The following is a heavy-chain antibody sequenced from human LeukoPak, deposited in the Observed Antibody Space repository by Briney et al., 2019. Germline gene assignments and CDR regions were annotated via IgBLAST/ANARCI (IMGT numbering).Heavy chain of an antibody. D-gene: IGHD3-22*01. CDR2: IYYSGST. CDR1: GGSISSYY. J-gene: IGHJ4*02. Sequence: PSETLSLTCTVSGGSISSYYWSWIRQPPGKGLEWIGSIYYSGSTYYNPSLKSRVTISVDTSKNQFSLKLSSVTAADTAVYYCARLYSSDYFLYWGQGTLVTVSS. V-gene: IGHV4-59*05. CDR3: ARLYSSDYFLY.